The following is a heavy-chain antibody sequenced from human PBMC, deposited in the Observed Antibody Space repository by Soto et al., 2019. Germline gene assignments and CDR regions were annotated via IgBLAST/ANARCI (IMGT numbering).Heavy chain of an antibody. CDR2: ISGSGGST. D-gene: IGHD1-7*01. CDR1: GFTFSSYA. V-gene: IGHV3-23*01. CDR3: AKEGTGITGTEPLGY. Sequence: EVQLLESGGGLVQPGGSRRLSCAASGFTFSSYAMSWVRQAPGKGLEWVSAISGSGGSTYYADSVKGRITISRDNSKNTLYLQMNSLRAEDTAVYYCAKEGTGITGTEPLGYWGQGTLVTVFS. J-gene: IGHJ4*02.